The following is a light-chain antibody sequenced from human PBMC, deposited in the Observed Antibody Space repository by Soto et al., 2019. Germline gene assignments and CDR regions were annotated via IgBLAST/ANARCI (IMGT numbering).Light chain of an antibody. J-gene: IGKJ4*01. V-gene: IGKV3-15*01. CDR2: GAS. CDR3: QQYSNLSLT. Sequence: EIVMSQSPATLSVSPGERANLCFRASQSVRSSFLAWYQHSPGQAPSLLIYGASTRATGIPARFSGSGSGTEFTLTINSPWSEDFAVYYCQQYSNLSLTFGGGT. CDR1: QSVRSSF.